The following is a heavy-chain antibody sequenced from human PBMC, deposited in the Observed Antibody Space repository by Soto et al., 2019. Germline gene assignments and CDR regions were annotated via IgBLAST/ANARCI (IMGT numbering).Heavy chain of an antibody. Sequence: VQVSCKASGYRFTIYGITWVRQAPGQGLEWMGWISTYDGNTNYAQNFQGRVSMARDTSTSTAYMELRSLRSDDTAVYYCARVRGRARIGGICPFDDCGQGTLVTLSS. CDR3: ARVRGRARIGGICPFDD. V-gene: IGHV1-18*01. J-gene: IGHJ4*02. D-gene: IGHD2-15*01. CDR2: ISTYDGNT. CDR1: GYRFTIYG.